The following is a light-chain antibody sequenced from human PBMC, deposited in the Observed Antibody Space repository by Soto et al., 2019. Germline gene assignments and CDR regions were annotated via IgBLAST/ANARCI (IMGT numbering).Light chain of an antibody. V-gene: IGKV1-5*03. J-gene: IGKJ2*01. CDR2: KAS. CDR3: HQYHSYSPL. Sequence: DIQMTQSPSTLSASVGDRVTITCRASQSISSWLAWYQQKPGKAPKLLIYKASSLESGVPSRFSGSGSGTEFTLTISSLQPDDFATYYCHQYHSYSPLFGQGTKLEIK. CDR1: QSISSW.